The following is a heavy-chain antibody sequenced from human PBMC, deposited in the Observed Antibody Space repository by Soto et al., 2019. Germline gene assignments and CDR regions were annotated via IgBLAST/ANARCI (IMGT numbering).Heavy chain of an antibody. CDR2: IIPIFGTA. D-gene: IGHD5-12*01. V-gene: IGHV1-69*13. CDR3: GGVPERGYDYLYFAY. Sequence: SVKVSCKAAGGTFSSYAISWVRQAPGQGLEWMGGIIPIFGTANYAQKFQGRVTITADESTSTAYMELSSLRSEDTAVYYCGGVPERGYDYLYFAYGGKGTLVTVS. J-gene: IGHJ4*02. CDR1: GGTFSSYA.